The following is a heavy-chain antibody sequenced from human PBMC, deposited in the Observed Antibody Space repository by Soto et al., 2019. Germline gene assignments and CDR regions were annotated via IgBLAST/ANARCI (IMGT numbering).Heavy chain of an antibody. V-gene: IGHV3-23*01. CDR1: GVGLSTYA. CDR3: ALPSCGGDCYSPFDY. D-gene: IGHD2-21*02. Sequence: EVQLLESGGGFVQPGGSLRLSCTASGVGLSTYAISWFRQAPGKGLECVSVISGNSGKTDYADSVKGRFSISRDKSENKVYLKMNRLRAENTAVYYCALPSCGGDCYSPFDYLGQGTLDTVSS. CDR2: ISGNSGKT. J-gene: IGHJ4*02.